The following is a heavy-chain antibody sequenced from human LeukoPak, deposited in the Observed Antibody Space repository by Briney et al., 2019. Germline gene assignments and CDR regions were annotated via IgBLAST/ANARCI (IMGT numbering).Heavy chain of an antibody. Sequence: GASVKVSCKASGYTFTGYYMHWVRQAPGQGLGWMGWINPNSGGTNYAQKFQGRVTMTRDTSISTAYMELSRLRSDDTAVYYCARDDLYYDSSGPFDYWGQGTLVTVSS. CDR3: ARDDLYYDSSGPFDY. J-gene: IGHJ4*02. D-gene: IGHD3-22*01. CDR1: GYTFTGYY. CDR2: INPNSGGT. V-gene: IGHV1-2*02.